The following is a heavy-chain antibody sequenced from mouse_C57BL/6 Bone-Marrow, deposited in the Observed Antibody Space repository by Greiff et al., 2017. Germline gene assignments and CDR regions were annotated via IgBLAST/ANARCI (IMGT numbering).Heavy chain of an antibody. D-gene: IGHD3-2*02. V-gene: IGHV5-6*01. CDR3: ARQLRLRNAMDY. J-gene: IGHJ4*01. CDR1: GFTFSSYG. CDR2: ISSGGSYT. Sequence: VQLKESGGDLVKPGGSLKLSCAASGFTFSSYGMSRVRQTPDKRLEWVATISSGGSYTYYPDSVKGRFTISRDNAKNTLYLQMSSLKSKNTAMYYCARQLRLRNAMDYWGQGTSVTVSS.